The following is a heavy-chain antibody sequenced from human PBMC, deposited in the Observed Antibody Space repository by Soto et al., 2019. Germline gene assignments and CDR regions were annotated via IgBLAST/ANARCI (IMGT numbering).Heavy chain of an antibody. CDR3: ASGYYYDSSGPEGAFDI. Sequence: EVQLLESGGGLVQPGGSLRLSCAASGFTFSSYAMSWVRQAPGKGLEWVSAISGSGGSTYYADSVKGRFTISRDNSKNTLYLQMNSLRAEDTAVYYCASGYYYDSSGPEGAFDIWGQGTMVTVSS. CDR1: GFTFSSYA. D-gene: IGHD3-22*01. CDR2: ISGSGGST. J-gene: IGHJ3*02. V-gene: IGHV3-23*01.